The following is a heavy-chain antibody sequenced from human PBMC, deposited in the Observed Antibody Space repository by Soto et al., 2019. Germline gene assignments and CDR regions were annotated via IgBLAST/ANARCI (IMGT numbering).Heavy chain of an antibody. CDR3: ARDRHAYDSVNRGIGFDR. CDR2: ISGSGDIT. Sequence: GGSLRLSCVDSGFTFSSYAMSWVRQAPGKGLEWVSAISGSGDITYYADSVKGRFSISRDNSKNTLYLQMNSLRAEDTAVYYCARDRHAYDSVNRGIGFDRWGQGTLVTVSS. D-gene: IGHD3-22*01. V-gene: IGHV3-23*01. CDR1: GFTFSSYA. J-gene: IGHJ5*02.